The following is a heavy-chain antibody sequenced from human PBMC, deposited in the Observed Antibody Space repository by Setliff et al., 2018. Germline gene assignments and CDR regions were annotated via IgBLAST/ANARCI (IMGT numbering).Heavy chain of an antibody. V-gene: IGHV4-39*07. CDR1: GGSISGSSHY. J-gene: IGHJ2*01. CDR2: VYYTGSA. CDR3: ARTSSGRYFDL. Sequence: PSETLSLTCTVSGGSISGSSHYWAWIRQSPGKGLEWLGDVYYTGSAHWNPSLKSRVIISVDTSKNQFSLNLRSVTAADTAVYYCARTSSGRYFDLWGRGTLVTVSS.